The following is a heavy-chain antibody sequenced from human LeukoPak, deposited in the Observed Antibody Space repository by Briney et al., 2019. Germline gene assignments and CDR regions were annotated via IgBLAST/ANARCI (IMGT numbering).Heavy chain of an antibody. J-gene: IGHJ3*02. D-gene: IGHD6-13*01. CDR1: GGSISSYY. CDR2: IYYSGST. Sequence: SETLSLTCTVSGGSISSYYWSWIRQPPGKGLEWIGYIYYSGSTNYNPSLKSRVTISVDTSKNQFSLKLSSVTAADTAVYYCARGGSDAFDIWGQGTMVTVSS. V-gene: IGHV4-59*01. CDR3: ARGGSDAFDI.